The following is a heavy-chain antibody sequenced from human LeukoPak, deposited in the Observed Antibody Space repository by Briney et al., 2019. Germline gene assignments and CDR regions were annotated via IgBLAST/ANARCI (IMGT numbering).Heavy chain of an antibody. CDR2: LYSGSDT. J-gene: IGHJ2*01. Sequence: GGSLTLSCAASGFTVSTNYMNWVRQAPGKGLEWVSILYSGSDTYYADSVKGRFTISRDNSKNMLFPHMTSLRADDTAVYYCARVGDHFHWYLDLWGRGTLVSVSS. CDR1: GFTVSTNY. D-gene: IGHD3-3*02. CDR3: ARVGDHFHWYLDL. V-gene: IGHV3-53*01.